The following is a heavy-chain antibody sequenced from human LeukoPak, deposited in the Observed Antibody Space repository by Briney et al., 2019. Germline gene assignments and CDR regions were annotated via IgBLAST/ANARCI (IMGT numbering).Heavy chain of an antibody. CDR2: ISSSGSTI. CDR1: GFTFSSYE. V-gene: IGHV3-48*03. J-gene: IGHJ4*02. D-gene: IGHD3-10*01. CDR3: ARGGGFGELFPFDY. Sequence: GGSLRLSCAASGFTFSSYEMNWVRQAPGKGLEWVSYISSSGSTIYYADSVKGRFTISRDNAKNSLYLQMNSLRAVDTAVYYCARGGGFGELFPFDYWGQGTLVTVSS.